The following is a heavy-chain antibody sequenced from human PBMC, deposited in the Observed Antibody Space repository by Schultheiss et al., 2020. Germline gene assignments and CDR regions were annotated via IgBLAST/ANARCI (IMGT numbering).Heavy chain of an antibody. CDR2: INPNSGGT. CDR1: GYTFTSYG. V-gene: IGHV1-18*01. J-gene: IGHJ6*02. D-gene: IGHD3-10*01. Sequence: ASVKVSCKASGYTFTSYGISWVRQAPGQGLEWMGWINPNSGGTNYAQKFQGRVTMTRDTSTRTVYMELSSLKSDDTAVYYCARERGRYYGMDVWGQGTTVTVSS. CDR3: ARERGRYYGMDV.